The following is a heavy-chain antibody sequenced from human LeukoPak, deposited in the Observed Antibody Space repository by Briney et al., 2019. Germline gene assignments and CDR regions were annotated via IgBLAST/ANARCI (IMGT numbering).Heavy chain of an antibody. CDR2: INPNSGGS. CDR3: AGDGYNSRRFFDY. V-gene: IGHV1-2*02. D-gene: IGHD5-24*01. J-gene: IGHJ4*02. Sequence: GSSVKVSCKASGGTFSSYAISWVRQAPGQGLEWMGWINPNSGGSNYAQKFQGRVTMTSDTSINTAYMELSRLISDDTAVYYSAGDGYNSRRFFDYWGQGTLVTVSS. CDR1: GGTFSSYA.